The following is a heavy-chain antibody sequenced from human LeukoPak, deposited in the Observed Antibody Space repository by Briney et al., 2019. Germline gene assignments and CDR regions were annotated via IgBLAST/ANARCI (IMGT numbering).Heavy chain of an antibody. J-gene: IGHJ4*02. CDR1: GGSISSGGYY. Sequence: PSETLSLTCPVSGGSISSGGYYWSWIRQHPGKGLEWIGYIYYSGSTYYNPSLKSRVTISVDTSKNQFSLKLSSVTAADTAVYYCARVHAIHFDYWGQGTLVTVSS. CDR3: ARVHAIHFDY. CDR2: IYYSGST. V-gene: IGHV4-31*03.